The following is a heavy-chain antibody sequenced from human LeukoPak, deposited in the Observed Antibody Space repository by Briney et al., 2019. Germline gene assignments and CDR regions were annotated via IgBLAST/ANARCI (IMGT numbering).Heavy chain of an antibody. CDR3: ARFPTRDYYGSGNRFDT. D-gene: IGHD3-10*01. Sequence: GGSLRLSCAASGFTFSSYGMHWVRQAPGKGLEWVAVISYDGSNKYYADSVKGRFTISRDNSKNTLYLQMNSLRVDDTAVYYCARFPTRDYYGSGNRFDTWGQGTLVTVSS. CDR1: GFTFSSYG. J-gene: IGHJ4*02. V-gene: IGHV3-30*03. CDR2: ISYDGSNK.